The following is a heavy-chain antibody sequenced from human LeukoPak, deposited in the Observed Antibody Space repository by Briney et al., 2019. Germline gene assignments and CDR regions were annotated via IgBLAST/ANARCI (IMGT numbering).Heavy chain of an antibody. CDR2: INSDGSST. CDR1: GFTFSSYW. D-gene: IGHD6-19*01. J-gene: IGHJ4*02. CDR3: ALCSLRHSSGWYVFDY. V-gene: IGHV3-74*01. Sequence: QPGGSLRLSCAASGFTFSSYWMHWVRQAPGKGLVWVSRINSDGSSTTYADSAKGRFTISRDNAKNTLYLQMNSLRAEDAAVYYCALCSLRHSSGWYVFDYWGQGTLVTVSS.